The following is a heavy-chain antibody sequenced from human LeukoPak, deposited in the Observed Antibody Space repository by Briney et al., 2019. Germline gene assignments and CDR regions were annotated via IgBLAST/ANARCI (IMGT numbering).Heavy chain of an antibody. CDR2: IYPGDSET. CDR3: ARDYDSSGYFSY. J-gene: IGHJ4*02. CDR1: GYGFTTYW. D-gene: IGHD3-22*01. V-gene: IGHV5-51*01. Sequence: GEALKISFKGSGYGFTTYWMGWGRPVPGKGLGWRGIIYPGDSETRYSPSFQGQVTISADKSLSTAHLQWSSLKASDTAMYYCARDYDSSGYFSYWGQGTLVTVSS.